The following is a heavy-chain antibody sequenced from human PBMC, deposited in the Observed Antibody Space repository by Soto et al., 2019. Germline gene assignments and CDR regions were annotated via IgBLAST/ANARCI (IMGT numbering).Heavy chain of an antibody. CDR1: GGSFSGYY. CDR2: INHSGST. D-gene: IGHD6-13*01. CDR3: AREVEQQLAYNWFDP. J-gene: IGHJ5*02. Sequence: SETLSLTCAVYGGSFSGYYWSWIRQPPGKGLEWIGEINHSGSTNYNPSLKSRVTINPDTSKNQFSLQLNSVTPEDTAVYYCAREVEQQLAYNWFDPWGQGTLVTVSS. V-gene: IGHV4-34*01.